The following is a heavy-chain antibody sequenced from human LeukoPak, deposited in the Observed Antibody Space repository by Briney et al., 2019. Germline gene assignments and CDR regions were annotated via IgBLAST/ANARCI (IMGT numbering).Heavy chain of an antibody. CDR1: GGSISSYY. V-gene: IGHV4-59*08. J-gene: IGHJ4*02. CDR3: ARRGYCSSTSCSEDLYYFDY. D-gene: IGHD2-2*01. CDR2: IYYSGST. Sequence: PSETLSLTCTVSGGSISSYYWSWIRQPPGKGLEWIGYIYYSGSTNYNPSLKSRVTISVDTSKNQFSLKLSSVTAADTAVYYCARRGYCSSTSCSEDLYYFDYWGQGTLVTVSP.